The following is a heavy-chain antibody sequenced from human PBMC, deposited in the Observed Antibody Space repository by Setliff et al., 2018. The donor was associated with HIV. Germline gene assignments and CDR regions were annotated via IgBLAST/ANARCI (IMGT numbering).Heavy chain of an antibody. Sequence: PSETLSLTCTVSGYSMSGGYNWGWIRQSPEKGLEWIGNIYHVGTTYYNPPLKSRVTLSVDPSKSQFSLKLTSVTAADTALYYCVTTDYFYGRNNFEYWGQGALVTVSS. CDR3: VTTDYFYGRNNFEY. V-gene: IGHV4-38-2*02. CDR2: IYHVGTT. CDR1: GYSMSGGYN. D-gene: IGHD3-10*01. J-gene: IGHJ4*02.